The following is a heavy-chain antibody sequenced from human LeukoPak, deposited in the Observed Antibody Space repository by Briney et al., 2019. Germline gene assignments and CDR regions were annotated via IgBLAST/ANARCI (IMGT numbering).Heavy chain of an antibody. CDR1: GGSITTYY. V-gene: IGHV4-59*01. D-gene: IGHD6-19*01. J-gene: IGHJ4*02. CDR2: IYYSGST. Sequence: PSETLSLTCIVSGGSITTYYWSWIRQPPGKGLEWIGYIYYSGSTNYNPSLKSRVTISVDTSKNQFSLKLSSVTAADTAVYYCARDSGYYFDYWGQGTLVTVSS. CDR3: ARDSGYYFDY.